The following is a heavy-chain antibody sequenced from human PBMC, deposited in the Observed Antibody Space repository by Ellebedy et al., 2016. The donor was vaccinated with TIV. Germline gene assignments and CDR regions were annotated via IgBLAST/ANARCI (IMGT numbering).Heavy chain of an antibody. CDR2: IVGSGAT. CDR3: SFKGVATRVY. J-gene: IGHJ4*02. Sequence: PGGSLRLSCVASGFSFSSYALSWVRQAPGKGLEWVSGIVGSGATKYADCVKGRFSISRDNSKSTVDLQMNSLRADDTAVYYCSFKGVATRVYWGQGTLVTVSS. CDR1: GFSFSSYA. D-gene: IGHD4-23*01. V-gene: IGHV3-23*01.